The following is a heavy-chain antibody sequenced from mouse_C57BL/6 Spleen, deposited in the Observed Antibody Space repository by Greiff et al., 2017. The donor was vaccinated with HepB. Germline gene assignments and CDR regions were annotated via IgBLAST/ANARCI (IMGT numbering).Heavy chain of an antibody. CDR2: ISYDGSN. CDR3: ARHRKYYAMDY. V-gene: IGHV3-6*01. CDR1: GYSITSGYY. Sequence: EVKLMESGPGLVKPSQSLSLTCSVTGYSITSGYYWNWIRQFPGNKLEWMGYISYDGSNNYNPSLKNRISITRDTSKNQFFLKLNSVTTEDTATYYCARHRKYYAMDYWGQGTSVTVSS. J-gene: IGHJ4*01.